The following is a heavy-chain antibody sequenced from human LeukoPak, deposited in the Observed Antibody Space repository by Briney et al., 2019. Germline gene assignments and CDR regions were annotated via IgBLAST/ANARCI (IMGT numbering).Heavy chain of an antibody. J-gene: IGHJ4*02. D-gene: IGHD3-3*01. Sequence: PGGSLRLSCATSGFTFSSYWMSWVRQAPGKGLEWVANINQDGSEQYCVDSVKGRFTISRDNAKNSLYLQMNSLRAEDTAVYYCARVVLIGLQEKYDFWNYWGQGTLVTVSS. CDR2: INQDGSEQ. V-gene: IGHV3-7*01. CDR1: GFTFSSYW. CDR3: ARVVLIGLQEKYDFWNY.